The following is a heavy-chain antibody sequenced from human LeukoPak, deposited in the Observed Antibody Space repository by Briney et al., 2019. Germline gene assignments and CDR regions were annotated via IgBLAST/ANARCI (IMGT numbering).Heavy chain of an antibody. V-gene: IGHV3-30*02. D-gene: IGHD3-10*01. J-gene: IGHJ4*02. Sequence: SGGSLRLSCAASGFNFSSYGMHWVRQAPGKGLGLVAFIRYAGSTKYYADSVKGRFTISSDKSKNTLYLQMNSLRAEDTAVYYCAKDRVVRGVFDYWGQGTLVTVSS. CDR3: AKDRVVRGVFDY. CDR1: GFNFSSYG. CDR2: IRYAGSTK.